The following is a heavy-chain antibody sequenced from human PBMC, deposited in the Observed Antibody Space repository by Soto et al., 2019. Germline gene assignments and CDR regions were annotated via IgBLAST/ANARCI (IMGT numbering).Heavy chain of an antibody. Sequence: NPSETLSLTCTVSGGSISSGDYYWSWIRQPPGKGLEWIGYIYYSGSTYYNPSLKSRVTISVDTSKNQFSLKLSSVTAADTAVYYCARDPSIAARSYYYYYGMDVWGQGTTVTVSS. V-gene: IGHV4-30-4*01. CDR3: ARDPSIAARSYYYYYGMDV. CDR2: IYYSGST. D-gene: IGHD6-6*01. CDR1: GGSISSGDYY. J-gene: IGHJ6*02.